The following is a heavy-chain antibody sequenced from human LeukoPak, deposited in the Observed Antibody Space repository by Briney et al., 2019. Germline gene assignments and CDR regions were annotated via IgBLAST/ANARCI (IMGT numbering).Heavy chain of an antibody. Sequence: GGSLRLSCAASGFTVSRSYMSWVRQAPGKGLEWVSVIYSGGSTYYADSVKGRFIISRDISKNTLYLQMGSLRAEDMAVYYCAREYRGYCSSTSCSSPGYWGQGTLVTVSS. CDR3: AREYRGYCSSTSCSSPGY. D-gene: IGHD2-2*01. CDR1: GFTVSRSY. J-gene: IGHJ4*02. V-gene: IGHV3-53*05. CDR2: IYSGGST.